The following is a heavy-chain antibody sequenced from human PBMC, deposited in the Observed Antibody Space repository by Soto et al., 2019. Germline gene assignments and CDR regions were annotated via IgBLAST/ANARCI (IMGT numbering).Heavy chain of an antibody. J-gene: IGHJ4*02. D-gene: IGHD3-16*01. CDR2: INAGNGNT. CDR1: GYTFTNYA. CDR3: ARTRGGSYGDFDY. V-gene: IGHV1-3*01. Sequence: ASVKVSCKASGYTFTNYAMHWVRQAPGQRLEWMGWINAGNGNTKYSQKFQGRVTITRDTSASTAYMELSSLRSEDTAVYYCARTRGGSYGDFDYWGQGTLVTRLL.